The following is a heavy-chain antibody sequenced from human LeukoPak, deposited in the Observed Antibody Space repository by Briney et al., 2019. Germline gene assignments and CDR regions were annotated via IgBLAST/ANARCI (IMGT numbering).Heavy chain of an antibody. CDR1: GFTFSTYA. J-gene: IGHJ3*02. CDR2: ISGSGGTT. D-gene: IGHD6-25*01. V-gene: IGHV3-23*01. Sequence: PGGSLRLSCAASGFTFSTYAMSWVRQAPGKGLEWVSGISGSGGTTYYADSVKGRFTISRDNSKNTLYLQMNSLRAEDTAVYYCARHVSAASNVFDIWGQGMMVIVSS. CDR3: ARHVSAASNVFDI.